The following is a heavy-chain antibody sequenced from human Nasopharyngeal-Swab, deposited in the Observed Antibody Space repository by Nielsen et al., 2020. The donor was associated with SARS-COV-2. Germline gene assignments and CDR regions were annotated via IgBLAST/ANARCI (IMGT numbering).Heavy chain of an antibody. J-gene: IGHJ3*02. CDR3: ASFYYGSSGSVGAFDI. D-gene: IGHD3-22*01. CDR2: IYHSGST. CDR1: GGSISSSNW. V-gene: IGHV4-4*02. Sequence: SCAVSGGSISSSNWWSWVRQPPGKGLEWIGEIYHSGSTNYNPSLKSRVTISVDKSKNQFSLKLSSVTAADTAVYYCASFYYGSSGSVGAFDIWGQGTMVTVSS.